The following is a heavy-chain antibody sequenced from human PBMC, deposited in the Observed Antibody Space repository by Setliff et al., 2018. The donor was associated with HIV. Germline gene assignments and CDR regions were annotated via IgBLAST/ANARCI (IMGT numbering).Heavy chain of an antibody. CDR1: GFSVTSYV. CDR3: ATQTGFYNSHWYDY. CDR2: IKQDGSDM. Sequence: GSLRLSCAASGFSVTSYVMTWLRRAPGRGLEWVANIKQDGSDMHYIESVKGRFTIFRDNAKNSVFLQMNSLRAEDTGVYYCATQTGFYNSHWYDYWGQGTMVTVSS. V-gene: IGHV3-7*01. D-gene: IGHD6-13*01. J-gene: IGHJ4*02.